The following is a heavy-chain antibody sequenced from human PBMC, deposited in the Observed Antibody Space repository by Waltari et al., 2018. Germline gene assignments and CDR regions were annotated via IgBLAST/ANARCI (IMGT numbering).Heavy chain of an antibody. CDR1: GDSITNYY. J-gene: IGHJ4*02. CDR2: IAYSGST. D-gene: IGHD3-3*01. Sequence: QVQLQESGPGLVKPSETLSLICSGSGDSITNYYWSWVRQPPGKGLEWIGYIAYSGSTRYNPSLKSRATISVDTSKKQFSLRLGSVTAADTAIYYCARSYDFWSGYPLHYWGQGTLVTVSS. V-gene: IGHV4-59*01. CDR3: ARSYDFWSGYPLHY.